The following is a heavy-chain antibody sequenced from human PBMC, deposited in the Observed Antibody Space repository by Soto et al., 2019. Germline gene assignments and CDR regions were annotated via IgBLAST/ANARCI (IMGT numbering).Heavy chain of an antibody. CDR3: VRIVKYYYGSGSSPYYYGMDV. J-gene: IGHJ6*02. CDR1: GGSFSGYY. CDR2: NNHSGST. Sequence: SETLSLTCAVYGGSFSGYYWSWIRQPPGKGLEWIGENNHSGSTNYNPSLKSRVTISVDTSKNQFSLKLSSVTAADTAVYYCVRIVKYYYGSGSSPYYYGMDVWGQGTTVTVSS. V-gene: IGHV4-34*01. D-gene: IGHD3-10*01.